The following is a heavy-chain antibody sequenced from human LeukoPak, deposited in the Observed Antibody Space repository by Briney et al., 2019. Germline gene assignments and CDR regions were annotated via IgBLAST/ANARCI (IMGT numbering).Heavy chain of an antibody. CDR1: GFTFTTYW. V-gene: IGHV3-7*01. D-gene: IGHD6-13*01. J-gene: IGHJ6*03. CDR3: ARGPHSSSWRPILYYYYYYMDV. CDR2: IKQDGTEK. Sequence: GGSLRLSCAASGFTFTTYWMSWVRQAPGKGLEWVANIKQDGTEKYYVDSVKGRFTISRDNAKNSLYLQMNSLRAEDTAVYYCARGPHSSSWRPILYYYYYYMDVWGKGTTVTVSS.